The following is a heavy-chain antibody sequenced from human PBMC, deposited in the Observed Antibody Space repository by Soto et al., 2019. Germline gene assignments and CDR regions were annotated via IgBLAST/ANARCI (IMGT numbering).Heavy chain of an antibody. CDR1: GFNINYYA. Sequence: EVQLVESGGGLAQPGRSLRLSCAASGFNINYYAMHWVRQAPGKGLEWVSGISWNSDIIGYADSVKGRFTISRDNAKNSVYLQMNRLRAEDTALYYCAKDSQFYYMDVWGQGTTVTVSS. J-gene: IGHJ6*03. CDR3: AKDSQFYYMDV. CDR2: ISWNSDII. V-gene: IGHV3-9*01.